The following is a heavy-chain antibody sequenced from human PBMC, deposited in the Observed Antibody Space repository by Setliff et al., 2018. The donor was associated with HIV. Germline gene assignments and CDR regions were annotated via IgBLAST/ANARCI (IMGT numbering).Heavy chain of an antibody. Sequence: SVKVSCKASGGTFSSYAISWVRQAPGQGLEWMGRIIPIFGTANYAQKFQGRVTVTRDTSASTAYMELSSLRSEDTAVYYCARHNVRTKMIIVGARGPYYYMDVWGKGTTVTV. CDR3: ARHNVRTKMIIVGARGPYYYMDV. V-gene: IGHV1-69*05. CDR1: GGTFSSYA. D-gene: IGHD1-26*01. CDR2: IIPIFGTA. J-gene: IGHJ6*03.